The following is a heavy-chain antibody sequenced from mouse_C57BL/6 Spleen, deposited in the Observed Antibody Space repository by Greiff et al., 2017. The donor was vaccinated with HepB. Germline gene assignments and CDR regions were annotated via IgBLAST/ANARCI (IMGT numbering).Heavy chain of an antibody. D-gene: IGHD2-1*01. CDR1: GYAFSSSW. CDR3: ARGDYYGNPFAY. CDR2: IYPGDGDT. Sequence: VKLMESGPELVKPGASVKISCKASGYAFSSSWMNWVKQRPGKGLEWIGRIYPGDGDTNYNGKFKGKATLTADKSSSTAYMQLSSLTSEDSAVYFCARGDYYGNPFAYWGQGTLVTVSA. V-gene: IGHV1-82*01. J-gene: IGHJ3*01.